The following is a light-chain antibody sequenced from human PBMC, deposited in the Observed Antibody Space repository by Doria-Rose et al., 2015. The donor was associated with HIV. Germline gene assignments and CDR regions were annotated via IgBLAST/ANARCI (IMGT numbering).Light chain of an antibody. J-gene: IGKJ1*01. V-gene: IGKV3-20*01. CDR2: DGS. CDR1: QSFSSTY. CDR3: HQYGTSWT. Sequence: FTQSPGTLSLSPGGRATLSCRASQSFSSTYLAWYQQKPGQAPSLLIYDGSTSATGIPDRFSASGSGTDFTLTVNRLEPEDFALYYCHQYGTSWTFGQGTKVEI.